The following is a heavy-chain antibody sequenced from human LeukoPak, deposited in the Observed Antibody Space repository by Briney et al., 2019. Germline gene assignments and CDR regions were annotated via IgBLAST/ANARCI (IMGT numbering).Heavy chain of an antibody. D-gene: IGHD3-22*01. V-gene: IGHV3-11*01. J-gene: IGHJ5*02. CDR3: ARVKRASSGYYHEKYNWFDP. CDR2: ISSSGSTI. Sequence: GGSLRLSCAASGFTFSDYYMSWIRQAPGKGLEWVSYISSSGSTIYYADPVKGRFTISRDNAKNSLYLQMNSLRAEDTAVYYCARVKRASSGYYHEKYNWFDPWGQGTLVTVSS. CDR1: GFTFSDYY.